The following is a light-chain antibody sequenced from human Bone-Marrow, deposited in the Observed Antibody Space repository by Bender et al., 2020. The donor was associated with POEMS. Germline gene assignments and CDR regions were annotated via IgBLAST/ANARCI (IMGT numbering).Light chain of an antibody. V-gene: IGLV3-1*01. CDR3: QSYHDSNLWV. Sequence: SYELTQPPSVSVSPGQTASITCSGDKLGDTYVCWYQQKTGQSPVLVIYQDTRRPSGISERFSGSNSGNTATLTISGTQAMDEAEYYCQSYHDSNLWVFGGGTKLTVL. J-gene: IGLJ3*02. CDR1: KLGDTY. CDR2: QDT.